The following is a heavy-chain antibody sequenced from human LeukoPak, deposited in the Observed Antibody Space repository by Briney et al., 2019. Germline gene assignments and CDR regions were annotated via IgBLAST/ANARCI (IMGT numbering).Heavy chain of an antibody. CDR3: ARDGVADPYYYYYYMDV. J-gene: IGHJ6*03. CDR1: GFTFSNYK. V-gene: IGHV3-66*01. CDR2: IYSGGST. D-gene: IGHD2-15*01. Sequence: GGSLRLSCAASGFTFSNYKMNWVRQAPGKGLEWVSLIYSGGSTYYADSVKGRFTISRDNSKNTLYLQMNSLRAEDTAVYYCARDGVADPYYYYYYMDVWGKGTTVTISS.